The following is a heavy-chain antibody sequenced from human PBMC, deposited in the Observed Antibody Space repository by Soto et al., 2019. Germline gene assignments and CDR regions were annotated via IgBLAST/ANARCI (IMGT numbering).Heavy chain of an antibody. CDR2: IISIFGTA. CDR1: GGTFSSYA. J-gene: IGHJ6*02. V-gene: IGHV1-69*13. CDR3: ARAMDIVVVPAAIGGMDV. D-gene: IGHD2-2*03. Sequence: SVKVSCKASGGTFSSYAISWVRQAPGQGLEWMGGIISIFGTANYAQKFQGRVTITADESTSTAYMELSSLRSEDTAVYYCARAMDIVVVPAAIGGMDVWGQGTTVTVSS.